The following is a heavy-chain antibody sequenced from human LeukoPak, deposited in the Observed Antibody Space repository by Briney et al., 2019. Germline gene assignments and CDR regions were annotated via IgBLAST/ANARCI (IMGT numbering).Heavy chain of an antibody. CDR3: ARGSLGYCSSTSCYYYYYYMDV. D-gene: IGHD2-2*01. V-gene: IGHV1-69*13. Sequence: SVKVSCKASGGTFSSYAISWVRQAPGQGLEWMGGIIPIFGTANYAQKFQGRVTITADESTSTAYMELSSLRSEDTAVYYCARGSLGYCSSTSCYYYYYYMDVWGKGATVTVSS. J-gene: IGHJ6*03. CDR2: IIPIFGTA. CDR1: GGTFSSYA.